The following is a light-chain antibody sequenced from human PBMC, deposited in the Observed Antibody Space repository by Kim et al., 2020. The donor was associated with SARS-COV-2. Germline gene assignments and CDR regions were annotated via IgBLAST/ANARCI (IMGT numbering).Light chain of an antibody. CDR3: QFYYSCSSLRWV. CDR1: SGTCARNY. J-gene: IGLJ3*02. CDR2: EYN. Sequence: TVPFPPSSGTCARNYLHWNHPRSGRSPTPEIYEYNHYTSGVPPRFSGSSDSSSISASLTISGLRTEQEADYDCQFYYSCSSLRWVFGGGTQLTVL. V-gene: IGLV6-57*01.